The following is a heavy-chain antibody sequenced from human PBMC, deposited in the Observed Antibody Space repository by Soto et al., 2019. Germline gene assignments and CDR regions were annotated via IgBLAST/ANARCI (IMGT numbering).Heavy chain of an antibody. CDR3: ARQGFGPLHGLVDV. Sequence: ASVKVSCKASGYSFSSYGITWVRQAPGQGLEWLGWISPYNDDTKYAQRLQGRVTMTTDTSTRTAYMDIRGLRSDDTAVYYCARQGFGPLHGLVDVWGQGTSVTVSS. CDR2: ISPYNDDT. V-gene: IGHV1-18*01. D-gene: IGHD3-10*01. J-gene: IGHJ6*02. CDR1: GYSFSSYG.